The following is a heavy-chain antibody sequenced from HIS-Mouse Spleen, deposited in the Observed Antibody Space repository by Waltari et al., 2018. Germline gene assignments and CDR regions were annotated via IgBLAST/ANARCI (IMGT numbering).Heavy chain of an antibody. V-gene: IGHV4-59*08. CDR1: GCSISSYY. CDR2: IYYSGST. D-gene: IGHD6-6*01. J-gene: IGHJ4*02. CDR3: ARAPTSYSSSVYYFDY. Sequence: QVQLQESGPGLVKPSETLSLTCTVSGCSISSYYWSWIRQPTGKGLEWIGYIYYSGSTNYNPSLKSRVTISVDTSKNQFSLKLSSVTAADTAVYYCARAPTSYSSSVYYFDYWGQGTLVTVSS.